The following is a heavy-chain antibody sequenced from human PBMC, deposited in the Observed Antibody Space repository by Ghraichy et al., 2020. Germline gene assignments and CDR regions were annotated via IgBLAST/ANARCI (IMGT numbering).Heavy chain of an antibody. CDR3: ARSVRGQAPVY. V-gene: IGHV4-61*01. D-gene: IGHD3-10*01. CDR1: GDSVNSETHY. Sequence: SETLSLTCTVSGDSVNSETHYWSWIRQPTGKGLEWIAYIYNTGRTDSTPSLKSRVTVSIDTSNNQFSLKLNSVPAADTAVYYCARSVRGQAPVYWGQGTLVPVS. CDR2: IYNTGRT. J-gene: IGHJ4*02.